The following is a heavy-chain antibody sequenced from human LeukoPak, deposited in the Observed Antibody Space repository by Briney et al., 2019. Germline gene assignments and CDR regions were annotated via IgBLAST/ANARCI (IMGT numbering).Heavy chain of an antibody. CDR2: IRYDGSNK. Sequence: GGSLRLSCAASGFTFSSYGMHWVRQAPGKGLEWVAFIRYDGSNKYYADSVKGRFTISRDNSKNTLYLQMNSLRAEDTAVYYCASAKHYDFSSAHKSGFAPWGQGTLVTVSS. CDR1: GFTFSSYG. J-gene: IGHJ5*02. D-gene: IGHD3-3*01. V-gene: IGHV3-30*02. CDR3: ASAKHYDFSSAHKSGFAP.